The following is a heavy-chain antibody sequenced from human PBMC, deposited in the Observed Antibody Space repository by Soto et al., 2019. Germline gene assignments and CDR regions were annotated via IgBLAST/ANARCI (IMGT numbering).Heavy chain of an antibody. Sequence: GAAVKVSCKTSGYAFSNYGITWVRQAPGQPLEWLGWISLYSDGTNYAQKFQGRVSMTTDTSTTTAYMELRSLRSDDTAVYYCARVVPGAEAWFGPWGQGTLVTVSS. V-gene: IGHV1-18*01. CDR1: GYAFSNYG. CDR3: ARVVPGAEAWFGP. D-gene: IGHD2-2*01. CDR2: ISLYSDGT. J-gene: IGHJ5*02.